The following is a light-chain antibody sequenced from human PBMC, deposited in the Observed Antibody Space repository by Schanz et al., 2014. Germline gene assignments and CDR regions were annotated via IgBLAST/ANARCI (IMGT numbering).Light chain of an antibody. CDR2: DAS. J-gene: IGKJ1*01. CDR3: LQDYNYPWT. CDR1: QTINRR. V-gene: IGKV1-5*01. Sequence: DIQMTQSPSTLSASVGDRVTITCRASQTINRRLAWYQQKPGKAPKLLIYDASSLESGVPSSFSGSGSGTEFTLTISSLQPDDFATYYCLQDYNYPWTFGQGTKVEIK.